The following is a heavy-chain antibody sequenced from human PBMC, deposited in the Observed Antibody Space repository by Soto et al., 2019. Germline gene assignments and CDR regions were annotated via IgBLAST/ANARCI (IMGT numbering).Heavy chain of an antibody. CDR1: GGTFSSYA. CDR2: IIPIFGTA. V-gene: IGHV1-69*13. Sequence: SVEVSCKASGGTFSSYAISWVRQAPGQGLEWMGGIIPIFGTANYAQKFQGRVTITADESTSTAYMELSSLRSEDTAVYYCARGITMVRGVHYYYYGMDVWGQGTTVTVSS. J-gene: IGHJ6*02. D-gene: IGHD3-10*01. CDR3: ARGITMVRGVHYYYYGMDV.